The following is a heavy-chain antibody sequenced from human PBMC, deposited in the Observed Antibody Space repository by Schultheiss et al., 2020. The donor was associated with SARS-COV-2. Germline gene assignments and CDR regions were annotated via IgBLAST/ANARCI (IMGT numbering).Heavy chain of an antibody. Sequence: GGSLRLSCAASGFTFSSYSMNWVRQAPGKGLECVSSISSSSSCIYYADSVKGRFTISRDNAKNSLYLQMNSLRAEDTAVYYCARDKTSGYCSGVSCYYYYYGMDVWGQGTTVTVSS. CDR1: GFTFSSYS. D-gene: IGHD2-15*01. CDR2: ISSSSSCI. V-gene: IGHV3-21*01. J-gene: IGHJ6*02. CDR3: ARDKTSGYCSGVSCYYYYYGMDV.